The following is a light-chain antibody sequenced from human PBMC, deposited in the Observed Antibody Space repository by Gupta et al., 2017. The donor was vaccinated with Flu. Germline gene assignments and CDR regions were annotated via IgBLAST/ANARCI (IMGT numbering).Light chain of an antibody. CDR2: DAS. J-gene: IGKJ4*01. Sequence: FLTQSPGTLSVSPGDAVTLSCRASQGVATHTAWYQHRPGRAPRLLIYDASSRVTGVPGRFSGSGSGTDFTLTISSVEPEDSALYFCQQRYSWPLTFGGGTKV. CDR3: QQRYSWPLT. V-gene: IGKV3-11*01. CDR1: QGVATH.